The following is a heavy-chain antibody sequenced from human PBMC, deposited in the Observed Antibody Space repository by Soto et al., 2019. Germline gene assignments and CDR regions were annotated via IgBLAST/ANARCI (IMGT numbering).Heavy chain of an antibody. J-gene: IGHJ6*02. D-gene: IGHD6-19*01. V-gene: IGHV1-58*01. CDR3: AADQHGGYSSGWPYYYCYGMDV. CDR2: IVVGSGNT. CDR1: GFTFTSSA. Sequence: GASVKVSCKASGFTFTSSAVQWVRQARGQRLEWIGWIVVGSGNTNYAQKFQERVTITRDMSTSTAYMELSSLRSEDTAVYYCAADQHGGYSSGWPYYYCYGMDVWGQGTTVTVSS.